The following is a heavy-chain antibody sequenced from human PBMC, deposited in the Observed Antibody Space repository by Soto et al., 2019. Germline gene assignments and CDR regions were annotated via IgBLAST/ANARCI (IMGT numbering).Heavy chain of an antibody. Sequence: QVQLVQSGAEVKKPGASVKVSCKASGYTFTSYYMHWVRQAPGQGLEWMGIINPSGGSTSYAAKFQGIGTITRDTSTSTVDMELSSLRSEDTAVYYCARRRRGSYWPTGYYYGMDVWGQGTTVTVSS. CDR1: GYTFTSYY. D-gene: IGHD1-26*01. V-gene: IGHV1-46*03. CDR3: ARRRRGSYWPTGYYYGMDV. CDR2: INPSGGST. J-gene: IGHJ6*02.